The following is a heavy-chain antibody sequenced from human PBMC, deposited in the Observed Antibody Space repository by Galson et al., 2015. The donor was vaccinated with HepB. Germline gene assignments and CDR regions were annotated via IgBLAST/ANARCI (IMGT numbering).Heavy chain of an antibody. Sequence: SLRLSCAASGFTFSSYAMSWVRQAPGKGLEWVSAIRGSDSKTHYADSVKGRFTISRDNSENTLYLQMNSLRAEDTAIYFCAKDETISGLIYIDSWGQGTLVTVSS. J-gene: IGHJ4*02. D-gene: IGHD3-3*01. CDR3: AKDETISGLIYIDS. CDR2: IRGSDSKT. CDR1: GFTFSSYA. V-gene: IGHV3-23*01.